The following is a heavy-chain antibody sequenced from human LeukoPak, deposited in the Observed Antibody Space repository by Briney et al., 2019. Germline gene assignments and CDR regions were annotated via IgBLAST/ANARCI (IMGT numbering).Heavy chain of an antibody. CDR2: IWYDGNNK. CDR1: GFTFSAYG. D-gene: IGHD3-16*01. Sequence: PGGSLRLSCAASGFTFSAYGMHWVRQAPGKGLEWVAVIWYDGNNKYYADSVKGRFTISRDNSKNTLYLQMNSLRAEDTAVYYCAADGQRGRFDYWGQGTLVTVSS. CDR3: AADGQRGRFDY. V-gene: IGHV3-33*01. J-gene: IGHJ4*02.